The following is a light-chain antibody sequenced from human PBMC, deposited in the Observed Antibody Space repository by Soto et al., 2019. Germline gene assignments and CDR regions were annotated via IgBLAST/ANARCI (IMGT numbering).Light chain of an antibody. J-gene: IGLJ2*01. CDR1: TSNIGNNA. CDR3: AAWDGSLNGVV. Sequence: QSVLTQPPSASGTPGQRVTISCSGSTSNIGNNAVNWYQQLPGTAPKLLIYSNNQRPSGVPDRFSGSKSGTSASLAISGLQSEDEADYYCAAWDGSLNGVVFGGGTKVNVL. CDR2: SNN. V-gene: IGLV1-44*01.